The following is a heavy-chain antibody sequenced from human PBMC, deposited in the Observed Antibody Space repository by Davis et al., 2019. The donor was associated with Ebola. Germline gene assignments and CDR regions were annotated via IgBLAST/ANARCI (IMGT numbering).Heavy chain of an antibody. J-gene: IGHJ4*02. V-gene: IGHV3-30*02. CDR3: AKPIGGYDSSGYSDY. Sequence: GESLKISCAASGFTFSSYWMTWVRQAPGKGLEWVAFIRYYGSNKYYADSVKGRFTISRDNSKNTLYLQMNSLRAEDTAVYYCAKPIGGYDSSGYSDYWGQGTLVTVSS. D-gene: IGHD3-22*01. CDR2: IRYYGSNK. CDR1: GFTFSSYW.